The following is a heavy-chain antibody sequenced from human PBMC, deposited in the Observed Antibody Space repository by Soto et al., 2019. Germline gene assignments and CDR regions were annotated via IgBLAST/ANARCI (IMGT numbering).Heavy chain of an antibody. J-gene: IGHJ6*02. CDR2: IYYSGST. CDR3: ARRLYYDSSGFEGGGMDV. CDR1: GGSISSSSYY. Sequence: SETLFLTCTVSGGSISSSSYYWGWIRQPPGKGLEWIGSIYYSGSTYYNPSLKSRVTISVDTSKNQFSLKLSSVTAADTAVYYCARRLYYDSSGFEGGGMDVWGQGTTVTSP. D-gene: IGHD3-22*01. V-gene: IGHV4-39*01.